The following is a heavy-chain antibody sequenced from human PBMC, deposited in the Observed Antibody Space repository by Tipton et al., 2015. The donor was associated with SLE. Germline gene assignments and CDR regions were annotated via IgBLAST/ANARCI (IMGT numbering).Heavy chain of an antibody. CDR1: GGSISSYY. CDR3: AREDTPMDDAFDI. D-gene: IGHD5-18*01. J-gene: IGHJ3*02. V-gene: IGHV4-59*01. Sequence: LRLSCTVSGGSISSYYWSWIRQPPGKGLEWIGYIYYSGSTNYNPSLKSRVTISVDTSKNQFSLRLSSVTAADTAVYYCAREDTPMDDAFDIWGQGTMVTVSS. CDR2: IYYSGST.